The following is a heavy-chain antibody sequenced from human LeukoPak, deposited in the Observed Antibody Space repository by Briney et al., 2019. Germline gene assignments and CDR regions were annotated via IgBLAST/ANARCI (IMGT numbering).Heavy chain of an antibody. CDR3: ARSGYSVLWY. Sequence: GGSLRLSCAASGFTFSNYWMSWVRQAPGKGLEWVANIKEDGTEKYSLDSVKGRFTVSRDNVKNSLYLQLNNVRVEDTAIYYCARSGYSVLWYWGQGTLVTVSS. CDR1: GFTFSNYW. V-gene: IGHV3-7*01. CDR2: IKEDGTEK. D-gene: IGHD5/OR15-5a*01. J-gene: IGHJ4*02.